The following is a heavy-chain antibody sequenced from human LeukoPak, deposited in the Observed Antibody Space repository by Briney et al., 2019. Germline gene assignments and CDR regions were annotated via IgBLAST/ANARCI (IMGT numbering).Heavy chain of an antibody. CDR1: GFTFSSYA. V-gene: IGHV3-30-3*01. D-gene: IGHD6-13*01. J-gene: IGHJ4*02. Sequence: PGGSLRLSCAASGFTFSSYAMHWVRQAPGKGLEWVAVISYDGSNKYYADSVKGRFTISRDNSKNTLYLQMNSLRAEDTAVYYCARDSGLRSWYSGWGQGTLVTVSS. CDR2: ISYDGSNK. CDR3: ARDSGLRSWYSG.